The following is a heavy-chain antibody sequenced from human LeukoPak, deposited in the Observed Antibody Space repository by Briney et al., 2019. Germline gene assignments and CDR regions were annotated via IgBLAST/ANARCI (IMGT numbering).Heavy chain of an antibody. CDR1: GFTFSSYG. V-gene: IGHV3-33*01. CDR2: IWYDGSNK. CDR3: ARETAAGELDY. J-gene: IGHJ4*02. Sequence: GGSLRLSCAASGFTFSSYGMHWVRQAPGKGLEWVAVIWYDGSNKYYADSVKGRFTISRDNSKNTLYLQMNSLRAEDTAVYYCARETAAGELDYWGQGTLVTASS. D-gene: IGHD6-13*01.